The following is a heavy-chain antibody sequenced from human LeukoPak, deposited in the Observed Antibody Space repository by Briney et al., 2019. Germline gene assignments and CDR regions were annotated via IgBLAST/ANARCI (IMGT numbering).Heavy chain of an antibody. D-gene: IGHD2-15*01. J-gene: IGHJ4*02. Sequence: GGSLRLSCAASGFTFSDYYMAWIRQAPGKGLEWISYITSNSYSMYYADSVEGRFTISRDNAEGSVFLQMDGLRVEDTAVYYCATEVDRSFDHWGQGVLTVSS. CDR1: GFTFSDYY. CDR2: ITSNSYSM. V-gene: IGHV3-11*01. CDR3: ATEVDRSFDH.